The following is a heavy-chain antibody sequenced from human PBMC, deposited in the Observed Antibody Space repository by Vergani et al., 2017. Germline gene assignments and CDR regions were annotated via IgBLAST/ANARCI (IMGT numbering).Heavy chain of an antibody. CDR2: VYYTGST. D-gene: IGHD2/OR15-2a*01. V-gene: IGHV4-59*01. J-gene: IGHJ5*02. CDR1: GAAIKDFY. CDR3: ARDRDLYCRSTTSCHNWFDP. Sequence: QVQLQESGPGLVKPSETLSLTCTVSGAAIKDFYWSWFRQPPGKGLEWIGYVYYTGSTTYNPSLKSRVTISVDTSNNQFSLRMTSLTPADTAIYYCARDRDLYCRSTTSCHNWFDPWGQGSLVTVSS.